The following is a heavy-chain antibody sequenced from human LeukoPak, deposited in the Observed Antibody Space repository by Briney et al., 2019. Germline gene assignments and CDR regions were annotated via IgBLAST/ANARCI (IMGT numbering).Heavy chain of an antibody. V-gene: IGHV3-30*02. D-gene: IGHD3-10*01. Sequence: GGSLRLSCAASGFTFSSYGMHWVRQAPGKVLEWVAFIRYDGSNKYYADSVKSRFTISRDNSKNTLYLQMNSLRPEDTAVYYCEKAWARYGSGYDVFDIWGHGTMVTVSS. CDR3: EKAWARYGSGYDVFDI. CDR2: IRYDGSNK. CDR1: GFTFSSYG. J-gene: IGHJ3*02.